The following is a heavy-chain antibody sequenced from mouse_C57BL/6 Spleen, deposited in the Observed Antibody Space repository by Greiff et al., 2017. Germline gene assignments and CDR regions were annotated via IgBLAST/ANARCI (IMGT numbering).Heavy chain of an antibody. Sequence: QQSGPGLVKPSQSLSLTCSVTGYSITSGYYWNWIRQFPGNKLEWMGYISYDGSNNYNPSLKNRISITRDTSKNQFFLKLNSVTTEDTATYYCARALPGYFDVWGTGTTVTVSS. CDR2: ISYDGSN. CDR3: ARALPGYFDV. CDR1: GYSITSGYY. V-gene: IGHV3-6*01. J-gene: IGHJ1*03.